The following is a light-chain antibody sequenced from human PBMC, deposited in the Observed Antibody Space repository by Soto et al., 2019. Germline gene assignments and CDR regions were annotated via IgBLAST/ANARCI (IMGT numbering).Light chain of an antibody. CDR3: QKRSNLPLT. J-gene: IGKJ5*01. Sequence: EIVLTQSPAALSLSPGERATLSCRASQSVNSNLAWYQQKPGQAPSLLIYDASNRATGIPARFGGSGSGTDFTLIISSLEPEDFAVYYCQKRSNLPLTFSRGTRLEIK. CDR1: QSVNSN. V-gene: IGKV3-11*01. CDR2: DAS.